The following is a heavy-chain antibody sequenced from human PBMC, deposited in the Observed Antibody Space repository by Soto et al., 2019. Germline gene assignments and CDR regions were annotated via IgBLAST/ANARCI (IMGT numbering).Heavy chain of an antibody. J-gene: IGHJ6*02. CDR3: ARVVAMVRGPPGGMDV. D-gene: IGHD3-10*01. Sequence: EMRLVQSGGGLIQPGGSLRLSCAASGFTLSPNYMSWVRQAPGQGLEWVSIIYIGDITYYADSVKGRFTISRDNSKNMWYLKMNSLRADDTAVYYCARVVAMVRGPPGGMDVWGQGTTVTVAS. CDR2: IYIGDIT. V-gene: IGHV3-53*01. CDR1: GFTLSPNY.